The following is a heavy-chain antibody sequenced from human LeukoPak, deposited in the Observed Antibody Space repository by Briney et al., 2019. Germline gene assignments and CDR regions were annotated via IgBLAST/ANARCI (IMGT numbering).Heavy chain of an antibody. CDR3: ASHAHDYDSSGYFDS. D-gene: IGHD3-22*01. Sequence: GGSLRLSCAASGFNFSNYWMTWVRQAPGKGLEWVANIKQDGSERDYVDSVKGRFTISRDDAKNSLYLQMNSLRAEATAVYYGASHAHDYDSSGYFDSWGQGALVTVSS. CDR1: GFNFSNYW. J-gene: IGHJ4*02. CDR2: IKQDGSER. V-gene: IGHV3-7*01.